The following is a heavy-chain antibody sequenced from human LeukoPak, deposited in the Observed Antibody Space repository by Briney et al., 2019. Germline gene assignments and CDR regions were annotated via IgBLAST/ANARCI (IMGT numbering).Heavy chain of an antibody. CDR3: AREGAGGFDI. CDR1: GVTVRSNY. D-gene: IGHD3-16*01. Sequence: GGSLRLSCAASGVTVRSNYMNWVRQAPGKGLEWVALIFSGNSTYYADSVKGRFTISRDNSKNTLFLHMNSLRVEDTAVYYCAREGAGGFDIWGQGTMVTVSS. V-gene: IGHV3-53*01. CDR2: IFSGNST. J-gene: IGHJ3*02.